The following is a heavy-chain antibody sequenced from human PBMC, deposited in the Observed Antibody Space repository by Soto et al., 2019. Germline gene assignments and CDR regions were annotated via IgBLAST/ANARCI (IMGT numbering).Heavy chain of an antibody. Sequence: SETLSVPWTVAGGSISCSSCYWGWIRQPPGKGLEWIGSIYYSGSTYYNPSLKSRVTISVATAKNQFSLKLSSVTAADTDVYYCARRREWLSIGYYYYGMDVWGQGTTVTVSS. D-gene: IGHD3-3*01. CDR3: ARRREWLSIGYYYYGMDV. J-gene: IGHJ6*02. V-gene: IGHV4-39*01. CDR1: GGSISCSSCY. CDR2: IYYSGST.